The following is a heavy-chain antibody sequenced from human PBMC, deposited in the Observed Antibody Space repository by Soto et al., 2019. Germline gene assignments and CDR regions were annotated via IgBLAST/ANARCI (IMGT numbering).Heavy chain of an antibody. CDR2: ISHHGLKE. CDR1: GFTFRDYG. J-gene: IGHJ4*02. Sequence: GSLRLSGVASGFTFRDYGMHWVRQGPGKGLEWVAGISHHGLKEHYADSVKGRFTISRDNSKKTVYLQLNSLRGDDTAVYYCAKDWVGGSNKYYFEYWGQGTLVTVSS. V-gene: IGHV3-30*18. D-gene: IGHD1-26*01. CDR3: AKDWVGGSNKYYFEY.